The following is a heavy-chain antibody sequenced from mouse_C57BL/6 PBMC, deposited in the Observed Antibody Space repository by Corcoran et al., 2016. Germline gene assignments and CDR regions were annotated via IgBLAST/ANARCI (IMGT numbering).Heavy chain of an antibody. V-gene: IGHV9-3*01. CDR2: INTYSGVP. D-gene: IGHD1-1*01. CDR3: ARGYYYGISYNY. J-gene: IGHJ2*01. Sequence: QIQLVQSGPELKKPGETVKIYCKASGYTFTTYGMSWVKQAPGKGLKWMGWINTYSGVPTYADDFKGRFAFSLETSASTAYLQINNLKNEDTATYFCARGYYYGISYNYWGQGTTLTVSS. CDR1: GYTFTTYG.